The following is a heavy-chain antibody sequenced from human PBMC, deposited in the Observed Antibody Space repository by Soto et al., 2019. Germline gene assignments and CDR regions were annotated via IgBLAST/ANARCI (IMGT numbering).Heavy chain of an antibody. CDR1: GFTFSSYA. CDR2: ISGSGGST. J-gene: IGHJ4*02. V-gene: IGHV3-23*01. CDR3: AKLPGEGRAGYSSGWFDY. D-gene: IGHD6-19*01. Sequence: PGGSLRLSCAASGFTFSSYAMSWVRQAPGKGLEWVSAISGSGGSTYYADSVKGRFTISRDNSKNTLYLQMNSLRAEDTAVYYCAKLPGEGRAGYSSGWFDYWGQGTLVTVSS.